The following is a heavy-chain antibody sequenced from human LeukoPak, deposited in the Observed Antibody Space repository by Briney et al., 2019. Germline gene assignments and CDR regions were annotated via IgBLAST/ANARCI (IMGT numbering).Heavy chain of an antibody. V-gene: IGHV3-7*03. CDR3: ARGSTYYDILTGYHYYFDY. Sequence: PGGSLRLSCAASGFTFSSYWMSWVRQAPGKGLEWVANIKQDESEKYYVDSVKGRFTISRDNAKNSLYLQMNSLRAEDTALYYCARGSTYYDILTGYHYYFDYWGQGTLVTVSS. D-gene: IGHD3-9*01. CDR2: IKQDESEK. J-gene: IGHJ4*02. CDR1: GFTFSSYW.